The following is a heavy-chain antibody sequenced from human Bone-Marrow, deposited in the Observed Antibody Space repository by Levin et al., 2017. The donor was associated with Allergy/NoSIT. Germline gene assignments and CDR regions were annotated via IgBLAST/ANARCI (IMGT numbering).Heavy chain of an antibody. CDR3: TRGGDFDV. CDR2: LNPYSGNT. CDR1: GYTFSTYD. V-gene: IGHV1-8*01. J-gene: IGHJ4*02. Sequence: GESLKISCKTSGYTFSTYDINWVRLAPGQGLEWMGWLNPYSGNTGYGQKFQGRVTMTTSTSISTAYIELSSLTSEETAVYYCTRGGDFDVWGKGTLVTVSS.